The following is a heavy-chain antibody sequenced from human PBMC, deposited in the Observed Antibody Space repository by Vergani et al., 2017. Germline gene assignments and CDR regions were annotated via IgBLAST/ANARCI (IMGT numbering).Heavy chain of an antibody. Sequence: QVQLQESGPGLVKPSQTLSLTCTVSGGSISSGSYYWSWIRQPAGKGLEWIGRIYTSGSTNYNPSLKSRVTMSVDTSKNQFSLNLSSVTAADTAVYYCARAQYYNWFDPWGQGRMVTVSS. CDR1: GGSISSGSYY. CDR3: ARAQYYNWFDP. CDR2: IYTSGST. V-gene: IGHV4-61*02. J-gene: IGHJ5*02. D-gene: IGHD3-10*01.